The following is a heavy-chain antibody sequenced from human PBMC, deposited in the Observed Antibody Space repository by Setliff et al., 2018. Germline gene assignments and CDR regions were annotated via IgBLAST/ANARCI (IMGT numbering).Heavy chain of an antibody. CDR1: GGSFSGYY. Sequence: SETLSLTCAVYGGSFSGYYWSWIRQPPGKGLELIGEINHTGSTNYNPSLKSRVTISVDTSKNQLSLKLSSVTVADTAVYYCVRGVRGYGDFSYMDVWGKGTTVTVSS. V-gene: IGHV4-34*01. CDR3: VRGVRGYGDFSYMDV. D-gene: IGHD4-17*01. CDR2: INHTGST. J-gene: IGHJ6*03.